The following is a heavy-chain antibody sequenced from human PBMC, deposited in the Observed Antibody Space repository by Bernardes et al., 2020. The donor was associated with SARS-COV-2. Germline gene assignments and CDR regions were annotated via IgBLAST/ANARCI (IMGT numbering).Heavy chain of an antibody. Sequence: GWSLRLSCAPSGFIFSRYWMHWVRQAPGKGLVWVSRIDEDGSITDYADSVKGRFTISRDNAKNTLYLEMNSLRLEDTAVYYCTRDIGGAASFWGQGTLVTVSS. V-gene: IGHV3-74*01. J-gene: IGHJ4*02. CDR1: GFIFSRYW. CDR3: TRDIGGAASF. CDR2: IDEDGSIT. D-gene: IGHD1-26*01.